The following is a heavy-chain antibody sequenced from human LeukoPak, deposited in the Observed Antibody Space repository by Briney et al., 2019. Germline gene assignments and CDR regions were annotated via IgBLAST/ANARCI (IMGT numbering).Heavy chain of an antibody. Sequence: PGGSLRLSCAASGFTFSSYWMSWVRQAPGKGLEWVANIKQDGSEKFYVDSVKGRFTISRDNAKNTLYLQMNSLRAEDTAVYYCAREHVWDDILTGYHNWFDPWGQGTLVTVSS. CDR2: IKQDGSEK. J-gene: IGHJ5*02. CDR1: GFTFSSYW. V-gene: IGHV3-7*05. D-gene: IGHD3-9*01. CDR3: AREHVWDDILTGYHNWFDP.